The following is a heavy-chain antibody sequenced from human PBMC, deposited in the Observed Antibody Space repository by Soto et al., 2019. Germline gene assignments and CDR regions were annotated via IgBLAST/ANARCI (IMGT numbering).Heavy chain of an antibody. Sequence: GGSLRLSCAASGFTFSSYSMNWVRQAPGKGLEWVSSISSSSSYIYYADSVKGRFTISRDNAKNSLYLQMNSLRAEDTAVYYCARDLGEWELLLFYDYWGQGTLVTVSS. J-gene: IGHJ4*02. D-gene: IGHD1-26*01. CDR1: GFTFSSYS. V-gene: IGHV3-21*01. CDR2: ISSSSSYI. CDR3: ARDLGEWELLLFYDY.